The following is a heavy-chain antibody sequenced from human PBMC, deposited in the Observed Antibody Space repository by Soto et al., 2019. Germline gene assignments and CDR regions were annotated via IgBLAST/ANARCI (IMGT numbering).Heavy chain of an antibody. D-gene: IGHD6-19*01. Sequence: GGSLRLSCAVSGFNFSDHYMNWVRQAPGKGLEWVSYISGSSRYTNFADSVKGRFTISRDNAKNSLYLQMNSLRVEDTAVYYCARHTSGWHYYDYWGQGTPVTVSS. CDR3: ARHTSGWHYYDY. J-gene: IGHJ4*02. CDR1: GFNFSDHY. V-gene: IGHV3-11*06. CDR2: ISGSSRYT.